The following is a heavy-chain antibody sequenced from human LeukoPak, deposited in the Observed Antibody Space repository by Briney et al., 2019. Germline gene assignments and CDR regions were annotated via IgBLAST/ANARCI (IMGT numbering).Heavy chain of an antibody. Sequence: PGGSLRLSCAASGFTFSSDAMRWVRQAPGKGLEWVSAISSSGGSTYYADSVRGRFIISRDSSKNTLYLQMNSLRAEDTAVYYCARDISYYYDSSGILDYWGQGTLVTVSS. CDR3: ARDISYYYDSSGILDY. V-gene: IGHV3-23*01. J-gene: IGHJ4*02. CDR1: GFTFSSDA. D-gene: IGHD3-22*01. CDR2: ISSSGGST.